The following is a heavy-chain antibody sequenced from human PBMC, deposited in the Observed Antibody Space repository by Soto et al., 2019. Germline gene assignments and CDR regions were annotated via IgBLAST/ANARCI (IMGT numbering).Heavy chain of an antibody. CDR1: GFTVSSNY. V-gene: IGHV3-53*01. CDR2: IYSGGST. Sequence: EVQLVESGGGLIQPGGSLRLSCAASGFTVSSNYMSWVRQAPGKGLEWVSVIYSGGSTYYADSVKGRCTISRDNSKNTLYLQMNSLRAEDTAVYYCAMLGYSSSGGIDYLCQGTLVSVSS. J-gene: IGHJ4*02. CDR3: AMLGYSSSGGIDY. D-gene: IGHD6-13*01.